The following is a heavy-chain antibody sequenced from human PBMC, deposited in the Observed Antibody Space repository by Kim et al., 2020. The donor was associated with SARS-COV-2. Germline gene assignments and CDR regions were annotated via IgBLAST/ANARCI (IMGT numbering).Heavy chain of an antibody. CDR2: IYYSGST. D-gene: IGHD2-2*01. V-gene: IGHV4-59*13. Sequence: SETLSLTCTVSGGSISSYYWSWIRQPPGKGLEWIGYIYYSGSTNYNPSLKSRVTISVDTSKNQFSLKLSSVTAADTAVYYCARGYQRQWRGWFDPWGQGTLVTVSS. CDR1: GGSISSYY. CDR3: ARGYQRQWRGWFDP. J-gene: IGHJ5*02.